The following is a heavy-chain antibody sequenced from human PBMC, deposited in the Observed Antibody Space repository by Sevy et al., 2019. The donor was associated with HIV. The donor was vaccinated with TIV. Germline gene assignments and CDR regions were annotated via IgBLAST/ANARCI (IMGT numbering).Heavy chain of an antibody. CDR2: INQDGSEK. CDR1: GFTFSNYW. V-gene: IGHV3-7*01. Sequence: GGSLRLSCAASGFTFSNYWMSWVRQAPGKGLECVANINQDGSEKYYLDSVKGRFIVSRDNAKNSLYLQMNSLRAEDSAVYYCAREQIYASKADYFGSWGQGTLVSVSS. CDR3: AREQIYASKADYFGS. J-gene: IGHJ4*02. D-gene: IGHD2-2*01.